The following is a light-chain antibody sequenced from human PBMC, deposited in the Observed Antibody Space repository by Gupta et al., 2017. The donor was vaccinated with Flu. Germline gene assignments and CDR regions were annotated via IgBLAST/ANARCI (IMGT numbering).Light chain of an antibody. CDR3: QESYSSHPT. CDR1: QTISTY. V-gene: IGKV1-39*01. CDR2: AAS. Sequence: DIQMTQSPSSLSAAVGDTVTITCRASQTISTYLNWYHQKPGKAPKLLIYAASSLQSGAPSRFSGSGSGTDFTLSISSLEPEDFGTYYCQESYSSHPTFGGGTKVEIE. J-gene: IGKJ4*01.